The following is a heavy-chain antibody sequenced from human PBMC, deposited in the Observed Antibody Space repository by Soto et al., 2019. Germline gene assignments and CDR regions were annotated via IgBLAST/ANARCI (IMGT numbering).Heavy chain of an antibody. J-gene: IGHJ6*02. Sequence: XGSLRLCCAASGFSVRSNYMSWVRQAPGEGLEWVAIIYINGSTDYADSVQGRFSVSRDIYKNTLFLQMNNLRAEDTAVYFCSGDPSGYDEGDWYHGVDVWGQGTTVTVSS. V-gene: IGHV3-53*01. D-gene: IGHD5-12*01. CDR2: IYINGST. CDR3: SGDPSGYDEGDWYHGVDV. CDR1: GFSVRSNY.